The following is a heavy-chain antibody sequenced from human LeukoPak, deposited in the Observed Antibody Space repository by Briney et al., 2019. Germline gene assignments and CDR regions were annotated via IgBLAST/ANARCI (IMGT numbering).Heavy chain of an antibody. J-gene: IGHJ5*02. CDR3: ARDLTSPRVLLWFGEFHNWFDP. D-gene: IGHD3-10*01. CDR2: INTNTGNP. V-gene: IGHV7-4-1*02. CDR1: GYTFTSYA. Sequence: ASVKVSCKASGYTFTSYAMNWVRQAPGQGLEWMGWINTNTGNPTYAQGFTGRFVFSLDTSVSTAYLQISSLKAEDTAVYYCARDLTSPRVLLWFGEFHNWFDPWGQGTLVTVSS.